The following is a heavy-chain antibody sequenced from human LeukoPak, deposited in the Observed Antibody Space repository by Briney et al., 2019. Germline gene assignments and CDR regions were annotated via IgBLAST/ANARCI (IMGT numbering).Heavy chain of an antibody. CDR1: GGSFSGYH. V-gene: IGHV4-34*01. J-gene: IGHJ4*02. D-gene: IGHD3-22*01. CDR3: AITDSSGYYCDY. Sequence: PSETLSLTCAVYGGSFSGYHWSWIRQPPGKGLEWIGEINHSGSTNYNPSLKSRVTISVDTSKNQFSLKLSSVTAADTAVYYCAITDSSGYYCDYWGQGTLVTVSS. CDR2: INHSGST.